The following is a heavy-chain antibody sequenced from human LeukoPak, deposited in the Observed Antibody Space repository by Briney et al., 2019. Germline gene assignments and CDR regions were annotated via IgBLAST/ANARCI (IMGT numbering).Heavy chain of an antibody. CDR2: IKEDGSEK. CDR1: GFTFSRYW. D-gene: IGHD3-22*01. V-gene: IGHV3-7*01. Sequence: GGSLRLSCAASGFTFSRYWMTWVRQAPGKGLEWVANIKEDGSEKYYVDSVKGRFTISRDNAKNALYVQMNSLRAEDTAVYYCARSGGRMVYYDGSGYSDYWGQGTLVTVSS. J-gene: IGHJ4*02. CDR3: ARSGGRMVYYDGSGYSDY.